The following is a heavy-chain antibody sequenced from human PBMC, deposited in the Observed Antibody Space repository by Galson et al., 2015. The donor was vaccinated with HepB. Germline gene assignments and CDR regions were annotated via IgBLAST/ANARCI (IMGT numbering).Heavy chain of an antibody. CDR1: GFTFSSFP. CDR3: AKVIHGVWDS. J-gene: IGHJ4*02. Sequence: SLRLSCAASGFTFSSFPMNWVRQAPGKGLEWVSGISGGSDFIYYADSVKGRFTISRDNSKNMLFLQMNSLKAEDAAVYYCAKVIHGVWDSWGQGTLVTVST. CDR2: ISGGSDFI. V-gene: IGHV3-23*01. D-gene: IGHD2-8*01.